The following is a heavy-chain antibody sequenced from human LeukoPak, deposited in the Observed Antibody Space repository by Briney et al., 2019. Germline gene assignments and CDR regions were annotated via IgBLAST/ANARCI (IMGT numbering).Heavy chain of an antibody. CDR3: ARDVRGVMYYMDV. D-gene: IGHD3-10*01. CDR2: IYSGGST. Sequence: GGSLRLSCAASGFTVSSNYMSWVRQAPGKGLEWVSVIYSGGSTYYADSVKGRFTISRDNSKNTLYLQMNSLRAEDTAVYYCARDVRGVMYYMDVWGKGTKVTVSS. J-gene: IGHJ6*03. V-gene: IGHV3-66*01. CDR1: GFTVSSNY.